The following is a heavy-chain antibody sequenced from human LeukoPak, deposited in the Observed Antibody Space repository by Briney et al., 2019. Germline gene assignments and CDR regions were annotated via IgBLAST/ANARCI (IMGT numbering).Heavy chain of an antibody. CDR2: ISGNGGST. D-gene: IGHD2-15*01. V-gene: IGHV3-23*01. CDR3: AKARSAVVEAATNY. CDR1: GFTFSDYY. Sequence: PGGSLRLSCAASGFTFSDYYMSWIRQAPGKGLEWVTAISGNGGSTYYADSVKGRFSISRDNSKNTLFLQMNSPTAEDTGVYYCAKARSAVVEAATNYWGQGTRVTVSS. J-gene: IGHJ4*02.